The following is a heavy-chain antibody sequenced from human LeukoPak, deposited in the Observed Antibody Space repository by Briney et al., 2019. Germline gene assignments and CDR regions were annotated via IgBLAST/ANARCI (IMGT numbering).Heavy chain of an antibody. CDR3: ARDTYSGSYYFAFDI. CDR1: GGSISTYY. CDR2: IYHSGST. D-gene: IGHD1-26*01. J-gene: IGHJ3*02. V-gene: IGHV4-59*01. Sequence: SETLSLTCTVSGGSISTYYWNWIRQPPGKGLEWIGYIYHSGSTNYNPSLQSRVTISVDTSKNQFSLNLNSVTAADTAVYYCARDTYSGSYYFAFDIWGQGTMVTVSS.